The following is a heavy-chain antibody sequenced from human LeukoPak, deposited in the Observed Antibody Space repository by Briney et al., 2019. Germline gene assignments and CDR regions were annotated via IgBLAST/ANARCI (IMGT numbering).Heavy chain of an antibody. CDR2: VSSSSSV. CDR3: ARDDVCYFDY. J-gene: IGHJ4*02. Sequence: GGSLRPSCAASGFTFNRYSMNWVRQAPGKGLEWISYVSSSSSVYYVDSVKGRFTISRDNAKNSLSLQMNSLRAEDTAVYYCARDDVCYFDYWGQGTLVTVSS. CDR1: GFTFNRYS. V-gene: IGHV3-48*01.